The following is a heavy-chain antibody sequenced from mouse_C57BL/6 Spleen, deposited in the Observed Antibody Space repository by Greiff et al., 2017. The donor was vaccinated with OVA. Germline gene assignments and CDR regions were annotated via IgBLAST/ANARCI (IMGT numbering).Heavy chain of an antibody. V-gene: IGHV1-55*01. CDR2: IYPGSGST. J-gene: IGHJ4*01. D-gene: IGHD1-1*01. CDR3: ARYYGSRVSMDY. Sequence: QVQLQQPGAELVEPGASVKMSCKASGYTFTSYWITWVKQRPGQGLEWIGDIYPGSGSTNYNEKFKSKATLTVDTSSSTAYMQLSSLTSEDSAVYYCARYYGSRVSMDYWGQGTSVTVSS. CDR1: GYTFTSYW.